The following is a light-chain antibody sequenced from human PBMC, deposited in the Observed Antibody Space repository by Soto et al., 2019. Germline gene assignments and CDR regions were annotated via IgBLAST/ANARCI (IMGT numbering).Light chain of an antibody. Sequence: EIVLTQSPGTVSLSAGERATLSCMASQSVSSSYLAWYQQKPGQAPRLLIYGASSRATGIPDRFSGSGSGTDFTLTISRLEPEDFAVYYCQQYGSSPQTFGQGTKVDI. CDR3: QQYGSSPQT. V-gene: IGKV3-20*01. CDR2: GAS. CDR1: QSVSSSY. J-gene: IGKJ1*01.